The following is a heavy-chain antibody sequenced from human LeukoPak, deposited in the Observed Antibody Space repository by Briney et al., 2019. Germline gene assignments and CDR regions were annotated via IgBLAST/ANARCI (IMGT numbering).Heavy chain of an antibody. V-gene: IGHV1-8*01. D-gene: IGHD1-26*01. CDR3: ATSIGSRYDAFDI. Sequence: ASVTVSCKASGYTFTSYDINWVRQAPGQGLEWMGWMNPNSGNTGYAQKFQGRVTITRSTSISTAYMELSSLRSEDTAVYFCATSIGSRYDAFDIWGQGTVVTVSS. CDR1: GYTFTSYD. CDR2: MNPNSGNT. J-gene: IGHJ3*02.